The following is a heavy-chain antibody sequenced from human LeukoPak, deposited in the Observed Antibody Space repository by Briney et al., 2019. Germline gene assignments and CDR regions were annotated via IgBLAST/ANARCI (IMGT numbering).Heavy chain of an antibody. V-gene: IGHV3-15*01. J-gene: IGHJ4*02. CDR1: GFTFSNAW. CDR3: ARGFCSSTNCYQGPFDF. CDR2: IKNKTNGGTT. Sequence: GGSLRLSCAASGFTFSNAWMSWVRQAPGKGLEWVGRIKNKTNGGTTDYAAPVKGRFIISRDDSKNTLYLQMNSLRTEDTAVYYCARGFCSSTNCYQGPFDFWGQETLVTVSS. D-gene: IGHD2-2*01.